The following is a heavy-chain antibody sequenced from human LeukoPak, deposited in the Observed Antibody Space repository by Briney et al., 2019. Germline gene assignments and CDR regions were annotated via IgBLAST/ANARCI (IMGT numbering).Heavy chain of an antibody. CDR1: GFSFSSYG. Sequence: GRSLRLSYASSGFSFSSYGMHWVRQAPGKGLEWVAVIWYDGSTKYYADSVQGRFAISRDNSKNTLYLQMNTLRAEDTAVYYCARSLRDSSGYYFDHWGQGTLVTVSS. V-gene: IGHV3-33*01. CDR2: IWYDGSTK. D-gene: IGHD3-22*01. J-gene: IGHJ4*02. CDR3: ARSLRDSSGYYFDH.